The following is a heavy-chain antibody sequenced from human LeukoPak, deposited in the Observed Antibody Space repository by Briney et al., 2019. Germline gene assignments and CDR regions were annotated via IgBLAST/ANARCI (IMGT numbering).Heavy chain of an antibody. V-gene: IGHV1-24*01. Sequence: ASVKVSCKVSGYSLSELFTHWVRQAPGKGLEWMGGCDPEDGEPMYAQKFQGRVTMTEDTSTDTAYMELRSLRSEDTAVYYCATEKDELLDSWGEGTLVTVSS. CDR3: ATEKDELLDS. D-gene: IGHD1-1*01. J-gene: IGHJ5*01. CDR1: GYSLSELF. CDR2: CDPEDGEP.